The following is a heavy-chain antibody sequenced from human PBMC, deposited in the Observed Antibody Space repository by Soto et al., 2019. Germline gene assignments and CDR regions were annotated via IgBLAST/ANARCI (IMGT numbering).Heavy chain of an antibody. D-gene: IGHD1-26*01. V-gene: IGHV3-7*03. Sequence: GGSLRLSCAASGFTFSSYWMSWVRQAPGKGLEWVANVKQDGSEKYYVDSVKGRFTISRDNAKNSLYLQMNSLRAEDTAVYYCARDGGSSVGAFDIWGQGTMVTVSS. J-gene: IGHJ3*02. CDR2: VKQDGSEK. CDR3: ARDGGSSVGAFDI. CDR1: GFTFSSYW.